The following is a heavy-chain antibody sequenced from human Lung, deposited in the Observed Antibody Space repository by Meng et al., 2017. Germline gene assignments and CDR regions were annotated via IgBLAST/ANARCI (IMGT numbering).Heavy chain of an antibody. V-gene: IGHV4-34*01. D-gene: IGHD4-11*01. CDR1: GGSFSDYY. J-gene: IGHJ4*02. CDR3: ARGPTTMAHDFDY. Sequence: QVPLQQSGAGLLKPSETLSLTCVVSGGSFSDYYWSWIRQPPGKGLEWIGEINHSGRTNYNPPLESRATISVDTSQNNLSLKLSSVTAADSAVYYCARGPTTMAHDFDYWGQGTLVTVSS. CDR2: INHSGRT.